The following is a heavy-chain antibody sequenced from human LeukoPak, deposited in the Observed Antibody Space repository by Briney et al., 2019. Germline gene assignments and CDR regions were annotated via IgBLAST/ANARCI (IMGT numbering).Heavy chain of an antibody. D-gene: IGHD4-23*01. Sequence: GGSLRLSCAASGFTFSSYGMHWVRQAPGKGLEWVAFIRYDGSNKYYADSVNGRFTISRDNSKNTLYLQMNSLRAEDTAVYYCAKDRWSLDYWGQGTLVTVSS. CDR1: GFTFSSYG. J-gene: IGHJ4*02. CDR3: AKDRWSLDY. CDR2: IRYDGSNK. V-gene: IGHV3-30*02.